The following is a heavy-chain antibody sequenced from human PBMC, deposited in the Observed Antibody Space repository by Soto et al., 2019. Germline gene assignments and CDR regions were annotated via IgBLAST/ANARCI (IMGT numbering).Heavy chain of an antibody. CDR2: ISYDGSNK. J-gene: IGHJ4*02. CDR1: GFTFSSYG. CDR3: AKDNGITGTYFDY. D-gene: IGHD1-7*01. V-gene: IGHV3-30*18. Sequence: QVQLVESGGGVVQPGRSLRLSCAASGFTFSSYGMHWVRQAPGKGLEWVAVISYDGSNKYYADSVKGRFTISRDNSKNTLYLQMNSLRAEDTAVYYCAKDNGITGTYFDYWGQGTLVTVSS.